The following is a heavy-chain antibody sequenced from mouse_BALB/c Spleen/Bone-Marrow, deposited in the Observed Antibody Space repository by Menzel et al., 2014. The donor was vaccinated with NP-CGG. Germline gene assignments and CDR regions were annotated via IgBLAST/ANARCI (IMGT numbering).Heavy chain of an antibody. Sequence: EVKLVESGGGLVQPGGSLKLSCAASGFTFSNYGMSWVRQTPDKRLELVATINSDGGSTYYPDSVKGRFTIYRDTAKNTLCLQMSSLKSEETAMYYCVRGNYGNYVDYFDFWGQGTTLTVSS. CDR1: GFTFSNYG. CDR2: INSDGGST. V-gene: IGHV5-6-3*01. D-gene: IGHD2-1*01. CDR3: VRGNYGNYVDYFDF. J-gene: IGHJ2*01.